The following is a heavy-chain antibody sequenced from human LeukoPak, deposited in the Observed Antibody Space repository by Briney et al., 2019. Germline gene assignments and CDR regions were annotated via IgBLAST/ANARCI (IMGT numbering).Heavy chain of an antibody. D-gene: IGHD3-9*01. Sequence: PGGSLRLSCAASGFSLSSYSMNWVRQAPGKGLEWVSSITISSNFIYYADSVKGRFTISRDNAKSSLFLQMNSLRAEDTAVYFCARDGHGDGFLTGYSYFGMDVWGQGTTVTVSS. J-gene: IGHJ6*02. CDR2: ITISSNFI. V-gene: IGHV3-21*01. CDR1: GFSLSSYS. CDR3: ARDGHGDGFLTGYSYFGMDV.